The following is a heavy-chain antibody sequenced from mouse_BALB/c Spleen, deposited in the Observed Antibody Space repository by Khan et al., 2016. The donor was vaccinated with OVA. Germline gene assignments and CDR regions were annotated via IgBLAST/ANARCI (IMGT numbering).Heavy chain of an antibody. CDR3: TRDGIDY. V-gene: IGHV1-7*01. D-gene: IGHD2-3*01. J-gene: IGHJ2*01. Sequence: QVQLQQSGAELAKPGASVKMSCKASGYTFTTYWMHWVQQRPGQGLEWIGYINPTSGYTDYNEKFKDRATLSADKSSSTAYMQLSSLTSDDSAVYYCTRDGIDYWGQGTTLTVSS. CDR2: INPTSGYT. CDR1: GYTFTTYW.